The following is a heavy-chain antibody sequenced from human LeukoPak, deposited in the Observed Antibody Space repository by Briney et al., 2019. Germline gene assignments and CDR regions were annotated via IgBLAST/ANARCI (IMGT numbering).Heavy chain of an antibody. D-gene: IGHD3/OR15-3a*01. CDR2: INPSGDST. Sequence: ASVKVSCKASGYSFTSYYMHWVRQAPGQGLEWMGIINPSGDSTSYAQKFQGRVTMTRDTSTSTVYMELSSLRSEDTAVYYCARFRTGRAFDIWGQGTMVTVSS. CDR3: ARFRTGRAFDI. J-gene: IGHJ3*02. CDR1: GYSFTSYY. V-gene: IGHV1-46*01.